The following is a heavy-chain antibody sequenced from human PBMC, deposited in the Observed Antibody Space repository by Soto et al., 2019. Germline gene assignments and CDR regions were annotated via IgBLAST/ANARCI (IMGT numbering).Heavy chain of an antibody. J-gene: IGHJ4*02. Sequence: QVQLVQSGAEVKKPGASVKVSCKASGYTFTSYAMQWVRQAPVQRLEWMGWINAGNGNTKYSQKFQGRVTITSDTSASTDYMELSSLRSEDTAVYYCARDLGGWTDYWGQGTLVTVSA. V-gene: IGHV1-3*01. D-gene: IGHD6-19*01. CDR3: ARDLGGWTDY. CDR1: GYTFTSYA. CDR2: INAGNGNT.